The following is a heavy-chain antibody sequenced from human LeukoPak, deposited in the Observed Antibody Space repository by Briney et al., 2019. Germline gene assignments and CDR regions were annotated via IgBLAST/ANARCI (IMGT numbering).Heavy chain of an antibody. CDR1: GGSVSSGSHY. D-gene: IGHD6-13*01. Sequence: SETLSLTCIVSGGSVSSGSHYWAWIRQPPGMGLEWIGNIYDSGLTYYNPSLKSRVTISVDMSKNQFSLKLTSVTATDTAVYYCARGENVAAAGIECWGQGTLVTVSS. J-gene: IGHJ4*02. V-gene: IGHV4-39*01. CDR2: IYDSGLT. CDR3: ARGENVAAAGIEC.